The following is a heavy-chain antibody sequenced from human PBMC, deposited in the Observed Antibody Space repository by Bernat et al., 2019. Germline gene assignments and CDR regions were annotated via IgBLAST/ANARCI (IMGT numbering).Heavy chain of an antibody. CDR1: GFTVSSNY. Sequence: EVQLVETGGGLIQPGGSLRLSCAASGFTVSSNYMSWVRQAPGKGLEWVSVIYSGGSTYYADSVKGRFTISRDNSKNTLYLQMNSLRAEDTAVYYCARVAARRGPYYYYMDVWGKGTTVTVSS. CDR2: IYSGGST. V-gene: IGHV3-53*05. CDR3: ARVAARRGPYYYYMDV. J-gene: IGHJ6*03. D-gene: IGHD6-6*01.